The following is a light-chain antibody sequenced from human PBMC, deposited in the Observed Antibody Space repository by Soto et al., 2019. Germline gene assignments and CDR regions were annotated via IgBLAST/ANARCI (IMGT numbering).Light chain of an antibody. CDR2: DVS. V-gene: IGLV2-14*01. CDR1: SSDVGSYNY. CDR3: SSYTSSSNRV. Sequence: QSALTQPASVSGSPGQSITISCTGTSSDVGSYNYVSWYQQHPAKAPKLVIYDVSNRPSGVSNRFSGSKSGNTASLTISGLQSEDEADYYCSSYTSSSNRVFGGGTKLTVL. J-gene: IGLJ3*02.